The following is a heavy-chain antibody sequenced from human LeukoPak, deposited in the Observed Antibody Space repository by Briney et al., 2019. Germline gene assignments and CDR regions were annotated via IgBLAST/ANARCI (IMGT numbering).Heavy chain of an antibody. D-gene: IGHD6-13*01. CDR2: ISGSTSYI. CDR3: ARVAEAAAFDS. CDR1: GFTFSSYS. Sequence: GGSLRLSCAASGFTFSSYSMNWVRQAPGKGLEWVSSISGSTSYIYYADSMRGRFTISRDNAKNSLYLQMNSLKPEDTAVYYCARVAEAAAFDSWGQGTLVTVSS. J-gene: IGHJ4*02. V-gene: IGHV3-21*06.